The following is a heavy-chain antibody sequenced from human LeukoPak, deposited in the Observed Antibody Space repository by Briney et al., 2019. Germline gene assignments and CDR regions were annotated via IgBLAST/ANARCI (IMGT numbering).Heavy chain of an antibody. V-gene: IGHV1-69*06. D-gene: IGHD3-10*01. CDR2: IMSFFGTI. CDR1: GGTFSSYG. J-gene: IGHJ4*02. CDR3: ARVWDYYGSGSYPH. Sequence: SVKVSCKASGGTFSSYGISWVRQAPGQGLEWMGGIMSFFGTINHAQKLQGRVTITADKSTNTAYMELSSLRSEDTAVYFCARVWDYYGSGSYPHWGQGTLVTVSS.